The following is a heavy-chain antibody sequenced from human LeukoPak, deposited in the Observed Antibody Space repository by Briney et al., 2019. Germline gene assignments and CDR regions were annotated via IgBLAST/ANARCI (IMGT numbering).Heavy chain of an antibody. D-gene: IGHD5-12*01. J-gene: IGHJ4*02. CDR2: INPDSGDS. CDR1: GYTFTGYY. Sequence: ASVKVSCKASGYTFTGYYIHWVRQAPGQGLEWMAWINPDSGDSYSAPKFQGRVTMTRDTSISTASMEVSWLTSDDTAVYYCATGVATAFTYWGQGTLVTVSS. V-gene: IGHV1-2*02. CDR3: ATGVATAFTY.